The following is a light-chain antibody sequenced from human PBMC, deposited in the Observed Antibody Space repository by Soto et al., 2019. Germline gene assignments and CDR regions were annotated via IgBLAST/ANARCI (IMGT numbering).Light chain of an antibody. J-gene: IGKJ4*01. CDR1: QSISNW. V-gene: IGKV1-5*03. CDR3: QHYHNYSPT. CDR2: KAS. Sequence: DIQMTQSPSALSASVGDRVTITCRASQSISNWLAWYQQKPGKAPNLLIDKASGLESGVPSRFSGSGSGTEFTLTISSLQPDDSATYYCQHYHNYSPTFGGGTKVEIK.